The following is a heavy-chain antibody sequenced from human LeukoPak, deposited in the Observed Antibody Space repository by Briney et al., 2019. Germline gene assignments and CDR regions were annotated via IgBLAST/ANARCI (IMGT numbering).Heavy chain of an antibody. J-gene: IGHJ4*02. Sequence: ASVKVSCKASGYSFTNYYMHWVRQAPGKGLEWMGGFDPEDGETIYAQKFQGRVTMTEDTSTDTAYMELSSLRSEDTAVYYCATRRDFWSGLVYYFDYWGQGTLVTVSS. CDR1: GYSFTNYY. CDR2: FDPEDGET. V-gene: IGHV1-24*01. CDR3: ATRRDFWSGLVYYFDY. D-gene: IGHD3-3*01.